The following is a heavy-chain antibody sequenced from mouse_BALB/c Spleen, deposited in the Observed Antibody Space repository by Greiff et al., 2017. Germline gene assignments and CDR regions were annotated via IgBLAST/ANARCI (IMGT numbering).Heavy chain of an antibody. D-gene: IGHD1-1*01. Sequence: VQLKESGPELVKPGASVKMSCKASGYTFTSYVMHWVKQKPGQGLEWIGYINPYNDGTKYNEKFKGKATLTSDKSSSTAYMELSSLTSEDSAVYYCARDYGSRGAWFAYWGQGTLVTVSA. CDR3: ARDYGSRGAWFAY. CDR2: INPYNDGT. V-gene: IGHV1-14*01. CDR1: GYTFTSYV. J-gene: IGHJ3*01.